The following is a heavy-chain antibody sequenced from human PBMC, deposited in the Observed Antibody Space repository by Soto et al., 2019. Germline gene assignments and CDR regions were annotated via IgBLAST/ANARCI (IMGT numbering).Heavy chain of an antibody. D-gene: IGHD3-16*01. CDR2: ISSSSEKM. CDR3: AREDVITFGGVAGFRWFDP. J-gene: IGHJ5*02. V-gene: IGHV3-21*01. CDR1: GFTFSSYS. Sequence: EEQLVESGGGLVKPGGSLRLSCAASGFTFSSYSMNWVRQAPGKGLEWVSSISSSSEKMYFADSVKGRFSISRDNAKNSLYLQMNSLRVEDTAVYYCAREDVITFGGVAGFRWFDPWGQGILVTVSS.